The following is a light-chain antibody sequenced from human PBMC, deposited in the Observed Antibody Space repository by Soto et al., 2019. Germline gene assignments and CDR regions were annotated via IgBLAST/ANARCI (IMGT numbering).Light chain of an antibody. Sequence: DIQMTQSPSTLSASVGDRVTITCRASQGITWWLAWYQQKPGKAPNLLIYKASSLESGVPSRFSGSGSGTEFTLTISSLQPDDFATYYCQQYSTYWTFGQGTKVDIK. CDR2: KAS. CDR1: QGITWW. V-gene: IGKV1-5*03. J-gene: IGKJ1*01. CDR3: QQYSTYWT.